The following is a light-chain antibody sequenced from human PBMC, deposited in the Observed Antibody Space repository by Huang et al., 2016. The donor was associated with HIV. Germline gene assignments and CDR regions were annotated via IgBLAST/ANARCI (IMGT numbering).Light chain of an antibody. CDR3: QQRSNWPPYT. Sequence: EIVLTQSPATLSLSPGERATLSCRASQSVISYFAWYQQKPGQAPRLLIYDASNRAPGIPARFSGSGSGTDFTLTISSLEPEDFAVYYCQQRSNWPPYTFGQGTKLEIK. CDR2: DAS. V-gene: IGKV3-11*01. J-gene: IGKJ2*01. CDR1: QSVISY.